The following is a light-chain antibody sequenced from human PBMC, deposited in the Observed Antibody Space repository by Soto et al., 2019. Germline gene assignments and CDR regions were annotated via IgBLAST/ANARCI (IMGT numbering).Light chain of an antibody. CDR2: NTS. V-gene: IGLV1-44*01. J-gene: IGLJ2*01. Sequence: QSVLTQSPSASGTPGQRVTISCSGSSSNIGTNTVNWYQQLPGTAPKLLIYNTSQRPSGVPDRFSASKSGTSASLAISGLQSEDEADYYCGAWDDCLYAVLFGGGTKLTVL. CDR3: GAWDDCLYAVL. CDR1: SSNIGTNT.